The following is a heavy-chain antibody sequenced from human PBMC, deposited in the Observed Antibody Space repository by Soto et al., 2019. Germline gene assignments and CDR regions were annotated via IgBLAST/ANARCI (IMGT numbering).Heavy chain of an antibody. D-gene: IGHD3-10*01. CDR2: ISGSGSDT. CDR3: AKRRGEGYFDL. J-gene: IGHJ2*01. V-gene: IGHV3-23*01. Sequence: PGGSLRLSCAASGLSFISYVMGWVRQAPGKGLAWVSAISGSGSDTYYGVSMNGRFTISRDNSKITHYLQIYSLRAEDTGAYFCAKRRGEGYFDLWGRGTLVTVSS. CDR1: GLSFISYV.